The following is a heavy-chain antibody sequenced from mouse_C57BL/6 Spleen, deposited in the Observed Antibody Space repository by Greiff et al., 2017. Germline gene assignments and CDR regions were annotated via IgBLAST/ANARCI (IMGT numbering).Heavy chain of an antibody. CDR1: GYTFTSYG. J-gene: IGHJ4*01. V-gene: IGHV1-81*01. CDR3: ARGPYDYGAMDY. Sequence: QVQLQQSGAELARPGASVKLSCKASGYTFTSYGISWVKQRTGQGLEWIGEIYPRSGNTYYNEKFKGKATLTADKSASTAYMELRSLTSEDSAVYFWARGPYDYGAMDYWGQGTSVTVSS. D-gene: IGHD2-4*01. CDR2: IYPRSGNT.